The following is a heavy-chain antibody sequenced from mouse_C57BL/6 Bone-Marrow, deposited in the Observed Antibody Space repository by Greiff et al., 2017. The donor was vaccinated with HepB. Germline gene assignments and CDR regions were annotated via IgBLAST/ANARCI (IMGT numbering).Heavy chain of an antibody. CDR2: FYPGSGSI. V-gene: IGHV1-62-2*01. CDR1: GYTFTEYT. Sequence: VKLQQSGAELVKPGASVKLSCKASGYTFTEYTIHWVKQRSGQGLEWIGWFYPGSGSIKYNEKFKDKATLTADKSSSTVYMELSRLTSEDSAVYFCARHEVCSNYYGSRSYYFDYWGQGTTLTVSS. J-gene: IGHJ2*01. CDR3: ARHEVCSNYYGSRSYYFDY. D-gene: IGHD1-1*01.